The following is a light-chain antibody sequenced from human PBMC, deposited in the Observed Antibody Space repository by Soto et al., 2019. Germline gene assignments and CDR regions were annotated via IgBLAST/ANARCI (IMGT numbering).Light chain of an antibody. Sequence: EVVMTQSPATLSVSPGERATLSCRTSQSVLNNLAWYQSKPGQAPRLLIFGASTRAAGIPARFSGSGSATDFTLTIISLQSEDSAVYYCHHYSNWPPYTFGPGTRLEIK. CDR1: QSVLNN. CDR3: HHYSNWPPYT. CDR2: GAS. J-gene: IGKJ2*01. V-gene: IGKV3D-15*01.